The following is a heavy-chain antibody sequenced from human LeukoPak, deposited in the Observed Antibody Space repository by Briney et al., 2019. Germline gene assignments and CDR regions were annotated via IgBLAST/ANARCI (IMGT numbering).Heavy chain of an antibody. J-gene: IGHJ6*02. CDR3: ARRNAMDV. CDR1: GVTFSSYS. CDR2: INRDGSER. V-gene: IGHV3-7*03. Sequence: GGSLRLSCAASGVTFSSYSMTWVRQAPGKGLEWVANINRDGSERYYVDSVKGRFTISRDDAKSSLYLQMNSLRAEDTAVYYCARRNAMDVWGQGTTVIVFS.